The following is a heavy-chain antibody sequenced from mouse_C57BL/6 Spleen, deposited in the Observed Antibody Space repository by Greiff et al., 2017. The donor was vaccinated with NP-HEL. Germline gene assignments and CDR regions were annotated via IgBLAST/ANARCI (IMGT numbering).Heavy chain of an antibody. D-gene: IGHD3-1*01. CDR3: ARFPQLAWFAY. V-gene: IGHV1-64*01. CDR1: GYTFTSYW. Sequence: VKLLQPGAELVKPGASVKLSCKASGYTFTSYWMHWVKQRPGQGLEWIGMIHPNSGSTNYNEKFKSKATLTVDKSSSTAYMQLSRLTSEDSAVYYCARFPQLAWFAYWGQGTLVTVSA. J-gene: IGHJ3*01. CDR2: IHPNSGST.